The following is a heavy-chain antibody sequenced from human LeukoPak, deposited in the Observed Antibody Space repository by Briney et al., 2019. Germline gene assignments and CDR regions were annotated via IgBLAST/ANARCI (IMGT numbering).Heavy chain of an antibody. CDR3: AKDGQQVGLFDYYMDV. D-gene: IGHD6-13*01. CDR1: GFTFATYA. CDR2: IGGSGTYA. Sequence: GGSLRLSCVASGFTFATYAMTWVRLTPGKGLEWAASIGGSGTYANYADSVRGRFTISRDNSKDTLYLQLDSLRAEDTAVYYCAKDGQQVGLFDYYMDVWGKGTTVTVSS. J-gene: IGHJ6*03. V-gene: IGHV3-23*01.